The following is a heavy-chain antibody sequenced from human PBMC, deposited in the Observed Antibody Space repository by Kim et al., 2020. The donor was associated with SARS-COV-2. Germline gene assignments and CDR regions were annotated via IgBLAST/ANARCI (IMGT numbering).Heavy chain of an antibody. CDR2: IYYSGST. CDR3: ARQQHIVVVTAIRFWFDP. V-gene: IGHV4-39*01. Sequence: SETLSLTCTVSGGSISSSSYYWGWIRQPPGKGLEWIGSIYYSGSTYYNLSLKSRVTISGDTSKNQFSLKLSSVTAADTAVYYCARQQHIVVVTAIRFWFDPWGQGTLVTVSS. CDR1: GGSISSSSYY. D-gene: IGHD2-21*02. J-gene: IGHJ5*02.